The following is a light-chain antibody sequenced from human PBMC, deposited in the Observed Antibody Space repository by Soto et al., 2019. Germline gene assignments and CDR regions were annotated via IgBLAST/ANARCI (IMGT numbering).Light chain of an antibody. Sequence: EIVLTQSPATLSLSPWERATLSCRASQRVSSSYLAWYQQKPGQAPRLLIYGASSRATGIPDRFSGSGSGTDFTLTISRLEPEDFAVYYCQQYHTSPLTFGPGTKVDIK. CDR2: GAS. CDR3: QQYHTSPLT. J-gene: IGKJ3*01. V-gene: IGKV3-20*01. CDR1: QRVSSSY.